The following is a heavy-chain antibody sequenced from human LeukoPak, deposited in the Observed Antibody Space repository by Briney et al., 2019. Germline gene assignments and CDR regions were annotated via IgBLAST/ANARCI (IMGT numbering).Heavy chain of an antibody. CDR2: IYHSGST. CDR3: ARATLWFGELYPYYFDY. Sequence: SQTLSLTCAVSGGSISSGGYSWSWIRQPPGKGLKWIGYIYHSGSTYYNPSLKSRVTISVDRSKNQFSLKLSSVTAADTAVYYCARATLWFGELYPYYFDYWGQGTLVTVSS. D-gene: IGHD3-10*01. J-gene: IGHJ4*02. CDR1: GGSISSGGYS. V-gene: IGHV4-30-2*01.